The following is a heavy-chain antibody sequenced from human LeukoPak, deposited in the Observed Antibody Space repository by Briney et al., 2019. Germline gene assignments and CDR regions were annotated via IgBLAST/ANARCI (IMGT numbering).Heavy chain of an antibody. J-gene: IGHJ5*02. V-gene: IGHV1-2*02. CDR2: INPNSGGT. D-gene: IGHD2-15*01. CDR1: GYTFTGYY. Sequence: ASVKVSCKASGYTFTGYYVHWVRQAHGQGLEWMGWINPNSGGTNYAQKFQGRVTMTRDTSISTAYMELSRLRSDDTAVYYCARSKESVAALFDPWGQGTLVTVSS. CDR3: ARSKESVAALFDP.